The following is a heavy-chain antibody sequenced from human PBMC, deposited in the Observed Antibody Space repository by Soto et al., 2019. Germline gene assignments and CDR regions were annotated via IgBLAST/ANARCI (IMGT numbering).Heavy chain of an antibody. CDR2: ISYDGSNK. V-gene: IGHV3-30*03. CDR3: AISSGFYYYSGMDV. Sequence: GGSLRLSCAASGFTFSSYGMHWVRQAPGKGLEWVAVISYDGSNKYYADSVKGRFTISRDNSKNTLYLQMNSLRAEDTAVYYCAISSGFYYYSGMDVWGQGTTVTVSS. J-gene: IGHJ6*02. CDR1: GFTFSSYG. D-gene: IGHD6-19*01.